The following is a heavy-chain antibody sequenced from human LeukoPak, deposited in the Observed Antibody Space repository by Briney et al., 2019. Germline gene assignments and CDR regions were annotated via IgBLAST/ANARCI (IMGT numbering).Heavy chain of an antibody. CDR1: GYTCTDYY. Sequence: ASVKVSCKTSGYTCTDYYIHWVRQAPGQGLEWMGWINPNSGGTNYAQKFQGRVTMTRDTSISTAYMDLSRLRSDDTAVCYCARGDRDGYNYGYFDYWGQGTLVTVSS. CDR3: ARGDRDGYNYGYFDY. V-gene: IGHV1-2*02. J-gene: IGHJ4*02. CDR2: INPNSGGT. D-gene: IGHD5-24*01.